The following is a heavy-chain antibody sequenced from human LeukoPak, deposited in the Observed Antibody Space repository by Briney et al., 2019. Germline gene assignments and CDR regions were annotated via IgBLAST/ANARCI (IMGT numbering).Heavy chain of an antibody. D-gene: IGHD2-2*01. J-gene: IGHJ4*02. CDR1: GYRFTSYG. V-gene: IGHV1-18*01. CDR3: AREYCSTTRCYMADY. CDR2: ISGYNGNT. Sequence: GASVKVSCKASGYRFTSYGISWVRQAPGQGLEWMGWISGYNGNTNYAQKLQGRVIMTTDTSTSTAYMELRSLRSDDTAVYYCAREYCSTTRCYMADYWGQGTLVTVSS.